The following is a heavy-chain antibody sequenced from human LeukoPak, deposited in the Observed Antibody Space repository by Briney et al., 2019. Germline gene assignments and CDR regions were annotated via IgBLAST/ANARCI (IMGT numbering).Heavy chain of an antibody. CDR2: IRSKAYGGTT. D-gene: IGHD6-13*01. CDR3: TRDPSSSWSRPYYYGMDV. CDR1: GFTFGDYA. V-gene: IGHV3-49*03. J-gene: IGHJ6*02. Sequence: GGSLRLSCTASGFTFGDYAMSWFRQAPGKGLEWVGFIRSKAYGGTTEYAASVKGRFTISRDDSKSIAYLQMNSLKTEDTAVYYCTRDPSSSWSRPYYYGMDVWGQGTTVTVSS.